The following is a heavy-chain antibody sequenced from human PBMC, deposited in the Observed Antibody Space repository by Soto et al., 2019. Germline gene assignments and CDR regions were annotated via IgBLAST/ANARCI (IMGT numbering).Heavy chain of an antibody. J-gene: IGHJ6*03. CDR3: ARGECMGGLHIVATIGVGYYYYMDV. CDR2: ISSSGSTI. D-gene: IGHD5-12*01. Sequence: QVQLVESGGGLVKPGGSLRLSCAASGFTFSDYYMSWIRQAPGKGLEWVSYISSSGSTIYYADSVKGRFTISRYNAKNSLYLQMNSLRAEDTAVYYCARGECMGGLHIVATIGVGYYYYMDVWGNGTTVTVSS. V-gene: IGHV3-11*01. CDR1: GFTFSDYY.